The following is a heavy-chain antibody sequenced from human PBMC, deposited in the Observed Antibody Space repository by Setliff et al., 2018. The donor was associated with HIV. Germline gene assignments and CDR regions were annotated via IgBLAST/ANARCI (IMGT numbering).Heavy chain of an antibody. J-gene: IGHJ4*02. D-gene: IGHD6-13*01. CDR1: GGSISNYY. Sequence: PSETLSLTCSISGGSISNYYWVWIRQSPGKGLEWIGRIYIRGGTSYSPSLKSRATISLDTSKNQFSLMLTSVTAADTAVYYCAKEERTSWPRVDSWGQGTLVTVSS. V-gene: IGHV4-4*08. CDR2: IYIRGGT. CDR3: AKEERTSWPRVDS.